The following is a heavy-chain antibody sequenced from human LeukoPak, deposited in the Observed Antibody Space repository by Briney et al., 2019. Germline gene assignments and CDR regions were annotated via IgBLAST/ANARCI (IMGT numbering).Heavy chain of an antibody. Sequence: PSETLSLTCTVSGGSISSSSYYWGWIRQPPGKGLEWIGSIYYSGSTYYNPSLKSRVTISVDTSKNQFSLKLSSVTAADTAVYYCARVDWNDAYYYYYMDVWGKGTTVTVSS. D-gene: IGHD1-1*01. CDR2: IYYSGST. CDR3: ARVDWNDAYYYYYMDV. CDR1: GGSISSSSYY. J-gene: IGHJ6*03. V-gene: IGHV4-39*01.